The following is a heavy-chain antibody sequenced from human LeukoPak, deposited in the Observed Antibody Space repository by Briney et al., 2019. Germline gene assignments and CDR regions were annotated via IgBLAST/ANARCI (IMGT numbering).Heavy chain of an antibody. D-gene: IGHD2-21*02. CDR1: GGSISSGGYY. V-gene: IGHV4-31*03. CDR2: IYYSGST. J-gene: IGHJ5*02. CDR3: ARRLQRVFDP. Sequence: SETLSLTCTVSGGSISSGGYYWSWIRQHPGKGLEWIGYIYYSGSTYYNPSLKSRVTISVDTSKNQFSLKLSSVTAADTAVYYCARRLQRVFDPWGQGTLVTVSS.